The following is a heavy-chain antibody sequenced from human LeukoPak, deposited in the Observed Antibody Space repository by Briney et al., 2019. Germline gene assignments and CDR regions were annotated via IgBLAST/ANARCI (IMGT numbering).Heavy chain of an antibody. CDR2: INPRGDST. CDR1: GYTFTRYY. J-gene: IGHJ4*02. Sequence: ASVKVSCKASGYTFTRYYIHWVRQAPGHGLEWMGTINPRGDSTSYAQKFQGRVTMTRDTSTSTVYMELSSLTSEDTAVYYCARAPGYGGNSDYWGQGTLVTVSS. V-gene: IGHV1-46*01. D-gene: IGHD4-23*01. CDR3: ARAPGYGGNSDY.